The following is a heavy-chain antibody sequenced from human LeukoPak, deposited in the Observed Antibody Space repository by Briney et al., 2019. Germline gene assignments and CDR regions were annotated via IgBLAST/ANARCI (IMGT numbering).Heavy chain of an antibody. Sequence: SETLSLTCTVSGGSISSYYWSWIRQPPGKGLEWIGYIYYSGSTNYNPSLKSRVTISVDTSKNQFSLKLSSVTAADTAVYYCARVVVVAATYNYGMDVWGQGTTVTVS. J-gene: IGHJ6*02. V-gene: IGHV4-59*01. CDR3: ARVVVVAATYNYGMDV. CDR2: IYYSGST. CDR1: GGSISSYY. D-gene: IGHD2-15*01.